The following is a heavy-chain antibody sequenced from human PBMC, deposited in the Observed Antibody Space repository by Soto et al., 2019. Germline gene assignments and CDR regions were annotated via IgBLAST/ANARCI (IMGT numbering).Heavy chain of an antibody. CDR1: GLSFNDYA. CDR2: ISSNGVST. V-gene: IGHV3-64D*06. D-gene: IGHD3-3*01. CDR3: VKDRFVNY. Sequence: GCSLRLSSSASGLSFNDYAMHWVRQAAGKGLKYVSSISSNGVSTYYADSVKGRFTISRDNSRNTLYLQMNSLRVEDTAVYYCVKDRFVNYWGQGALVTVSS. J-gene: IGHJ4*02.